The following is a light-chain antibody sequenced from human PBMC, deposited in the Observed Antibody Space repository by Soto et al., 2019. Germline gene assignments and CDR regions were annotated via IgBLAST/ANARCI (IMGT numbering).Light chain of an antibody. CDR2: DVS. CDR3: QSRRT. J-gene: IGKJ5*01. Sequence: EIVLTQSPATLSLSPGERVTLSCRASQKINYLAWYQHKPGQPPRLLIDDVSNRDTGTPARFSGSGSGTDFTLTISSLEPEDFAVYYCQSRRTFGPGTRLE. V-gene: IGKV3-11*01. CDR1: QKINY.